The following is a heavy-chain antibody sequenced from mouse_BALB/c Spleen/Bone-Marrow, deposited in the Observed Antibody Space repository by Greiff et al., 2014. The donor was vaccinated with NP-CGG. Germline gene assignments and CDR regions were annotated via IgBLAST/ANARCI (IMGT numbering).Heavy chain of an antibody. CDR1: GFTFSSYG. D-gene: IGHD4-1*01. CDR3: ARGLGFFDY. CDR2: INSNGDST. V-gene: IGHV5-6-3*01. Sequence: VQLKQSGGGLVQPGGSLKLSCAASGFTFSSYGMSWVRQTPDKRLELVATINSNGDSTYYPDSEKGRFTISRDNAKNTLYLQMSSLKSEDTAMYYCARGLGFFDYWGQGTTLTVSS. J-gene: IGHJ2*01.